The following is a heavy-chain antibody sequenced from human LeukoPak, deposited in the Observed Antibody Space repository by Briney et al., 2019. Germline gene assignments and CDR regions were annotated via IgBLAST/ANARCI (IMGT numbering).Heavy chain of an antibody. V-gene: IGHV4-59*01. CDR2: IYYSGST. Sequence: SETLSLTCTVSGGSISSYYWIWIRQPPGKGLEWIGYIYYSGSTNYNPSLKSRVTISVDTSKNQFSLKLSSVTAADTAVYYCARGISTVIKDYYYYYMDVWGKGTTVTVSS. J-gene: IGHJ6*03. CDR1: GGSISSYY. D-gene: IGHD4-17*01. CDR3: ARGISTVIKDYYYYYMDV.